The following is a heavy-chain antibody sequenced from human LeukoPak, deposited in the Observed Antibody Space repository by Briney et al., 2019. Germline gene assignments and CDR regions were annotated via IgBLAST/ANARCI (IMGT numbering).Heavy chain of an antibody. CDR1: GFTFDDYA. V-gene: IGHV3-9*01. CDR3: AKALGQLVSGFDP. Sequence: GGSLRLSCAASGFTFDDYAMHWVRQAPGKGLEWVSGISWNSGSIGYADSVKGRFTISRDNAKNSLYLQMNSLRAEDTALYYCAKALGQLVSGFDPGGEGTLVTVSS. CDR2: ISWNSGSI. D-gene: IGHD6-6*01. J-gene: IGHJ5*02.